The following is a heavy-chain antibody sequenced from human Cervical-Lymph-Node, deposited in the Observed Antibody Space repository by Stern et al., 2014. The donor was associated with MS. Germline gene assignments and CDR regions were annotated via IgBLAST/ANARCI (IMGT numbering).Heavy chain of an antibody. D-gene: IGHD3/OR15-3a*01. J-gene: IGHJ6*02. CDR2: INPNNGGT. CDR3: ARDDFGGYYAMDV. CDR1: GYTFTGYY. Sequence: QVQLVQSGAEVKKPGASVKVSCKASGYTFTGYYIHWVRQAPGQGLEWMGRINPNNGGTNYAQKFQGRVTMTRDTSISTAYMELSRLRSDDTAVYYCARDDFGGYYAMDVWGQGTTVTVSS. V-gene: IGHV1-2*06.